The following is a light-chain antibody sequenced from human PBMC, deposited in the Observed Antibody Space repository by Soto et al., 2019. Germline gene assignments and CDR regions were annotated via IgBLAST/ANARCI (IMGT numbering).Light chain of an antibody. CDR1: SSDVGGYNY. J-gene: IGLJ1*01. CDR2: DVS. Sequence: QAVVTQPASVSGSPGQSITISCTGTSSDVGGYNYVSWYQQRPGKAPKFMIYDVSNRPSGVSTRFSGSKSGNTASLTISGLQAEDEADYYCNSYTTSNTRQIVFGTGTKLTVL. V-gene: IGLV2-14*01. CDR3: NSYTTSNTRQIV.